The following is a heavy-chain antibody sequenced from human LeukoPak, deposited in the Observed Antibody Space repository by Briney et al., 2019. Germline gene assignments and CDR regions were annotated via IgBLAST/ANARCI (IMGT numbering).Heavy chain of an antibody. CDR2: IFGSGGSA. D-gene: IGHD6-25*01. CDR1: GFTFNNYG. J-gene: IGHJ4*02. Sequence: GGSLRLSCTASGFTFNNYGMDWVRQAPRKGLEWVAGIFGSGGSAHYADSVKGRFTNSRDNSKKTVYLQMDSLRGEDTALYYCTKTTSGYSCGQYPGWPADHWGQGALVTVSS. V-gene: IGHV3-23*01. CDR3: TKTTSGYSCGQYPGWPADH.